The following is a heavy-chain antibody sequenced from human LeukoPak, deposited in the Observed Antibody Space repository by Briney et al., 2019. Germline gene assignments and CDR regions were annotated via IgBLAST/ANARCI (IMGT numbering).Heavy chain of an antibody. D-gene: IGHD3-22*01. CDR3: ARCKDSSGQTSYL. CDR2: INHSGST. V-gene: IGHV4-34*01. J-gene: IGHJ4*02. Sequence: GSLRLSCAASGFTFSTYALTWVRQPPGKGLEWIGEINHSGSTNYNPSLKSRVTISVDTSKNQFSLKLSSVTAADTAVYYCARCKDSSGQTSYLWGQGTLVTVSS. CDR1: GFTFSTYA.